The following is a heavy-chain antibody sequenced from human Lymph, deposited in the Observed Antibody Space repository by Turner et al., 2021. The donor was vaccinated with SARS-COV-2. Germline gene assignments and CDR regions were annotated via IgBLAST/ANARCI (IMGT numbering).Heavy chain of an antibody. CDR3: ARGRGSWYAGDY. CDR1: GFPFDSYS. J-gene: IGHJ4*02. Sequence: EVQLVESGGGLVKPGGSLRLSCAASGFPFDSYSMNWVRQAPGKGLEWVSSISSGSAHIFYAESVKGRFTISRDNAKKSLYLQMNSLKVEDTAVYYWARGRGSWYAGDYWGQGALVTVSS. CDR2: ISSGSAHI. D-gene: IGHD6-13*01. V-gene: IGHV3-21*01.